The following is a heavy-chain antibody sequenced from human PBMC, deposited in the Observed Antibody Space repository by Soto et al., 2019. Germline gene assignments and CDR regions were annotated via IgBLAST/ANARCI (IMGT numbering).Heavy chain of an antibody. V-gene: IGHV3-30-3*01. CDR1: GFTFSSYA. CDR2: ISYDGSNK. J-gene: IGHJ4*02. Sequence: GGSLRLSCAACGFTFSSYAMHWVRQAPGKGLGWVEVISYDGSNKYYAGSVKGRFTISRDNSKNSLYLQMNRLRAEYTAASHCARGKPYSYGTGDFDYWGQGTLVTVSS. CDR3: ARGKPYSYGTGDFDY. D-gene: IGHD5-18*01.